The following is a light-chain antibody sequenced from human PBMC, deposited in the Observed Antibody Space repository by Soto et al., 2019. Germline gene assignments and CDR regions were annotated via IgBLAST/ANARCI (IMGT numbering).Light chain of an antibody. V-gene: IGLV1-40*01. Sequence: QSVLTQPPSVSGAPGQRVTISCTGSSSNIGAGYDVHWYQQLPETAPKLLIYGNNNRPSGVPDRFSGSKSGTSASLAITGLQAEDEADYYRQSYDSSLSGSNVFGTGTKVTVL. J-gene: IGLJ1*01. CDR1: SSNIGAGYD. CDR3: QSYDSSLSGSNV. CDR2: GNN.